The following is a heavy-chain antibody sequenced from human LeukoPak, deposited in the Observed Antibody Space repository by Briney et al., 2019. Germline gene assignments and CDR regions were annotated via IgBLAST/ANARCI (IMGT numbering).Heavy chain of an antibody. Sequence: GASVKVSCKASGYTFTGYYMHWVRQAPGQGLEWMGWINPNSGGTNYAQKFQGRVTMTRDTSISTAYMELSRLRSDDTAVYFCAVDYYGSGSYLFDPWGQGTLVTVSS. V-gene: IGHV1-2*02. D-gene: IGHD3-10*01. CDR3: AVDYYGSGSYLFDP. CDR1: GYTFTGYY. J-gene: IGHJ5*02. CDR2: INPNSGGT.